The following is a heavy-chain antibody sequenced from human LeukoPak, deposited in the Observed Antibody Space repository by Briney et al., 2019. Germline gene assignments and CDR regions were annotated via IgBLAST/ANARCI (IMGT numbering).Heavy chain of an antibody. J-gene: IGHJ4*02. D-gene: IGHD3-22*01. CDR2: IYHSGST. CDR3: AREGPYYYDSSGYSDY. V-gene: IGHV4-30-2*01. Sequence: SETLSLTCTVSGGSISSGGYYWSWIRQPPGKGLEWIGYIYHSGSTYYNPSLKSRVTISVDRSKNQYSLKLSSVTAADTAVYYCAREGPYYYDSSGYSDYWGQGTLVTVSS. CDR1: GGSISSGGYY.